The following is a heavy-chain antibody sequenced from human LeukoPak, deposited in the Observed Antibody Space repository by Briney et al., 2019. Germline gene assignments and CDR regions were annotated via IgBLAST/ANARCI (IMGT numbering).Heavy chain of an antibody. J-gene: IGHJ4*02. D-gene: IGHD4-17*01. Sequence: CXXXGYSFPSYWIGWVRQMPGKGLEWMGIIYPGDSDTRYSPSFQGQVTISADKSISTAYLQWSSLKDSDTAMYYXXXXXXXYGGTLDYWGQGTLVSVSS. CDR2: IYPGDSDT. V-gene: IGHV5-51*01. CDR3: XXXXXXYGGTLDY. CDR1: GYSFPSYW.